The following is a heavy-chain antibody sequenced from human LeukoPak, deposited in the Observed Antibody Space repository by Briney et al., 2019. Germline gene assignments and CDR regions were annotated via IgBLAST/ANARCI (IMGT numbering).Heavy chain of an antibody. CDR3: ARTDYGGKGVYFDY. D-gene: IGHD4-23*01. V-gene: IGHV4-39*07. Sequence: SETLSLTCTVSDGSISSRTYYWGWVRQPPGKGLEWIRDIYDTGSTYYNPSLKSRVTISVDTSKNQFSLKLSSVTAADTAVYYCARTDYGGKGVYFDYWGQGTLVTVSS. CDR1: DGSISSRTYY. J-gene: IGHJ4*02. CDR2: IYDTGST.